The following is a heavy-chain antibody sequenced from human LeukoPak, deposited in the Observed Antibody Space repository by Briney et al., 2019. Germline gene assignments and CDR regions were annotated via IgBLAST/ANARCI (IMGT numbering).Heavy chain of an antibody. V-gene: IGHV3-48*01. J-gene: IGHJ4*02. CDR2: ISSNSSAI. Sequence: QSGGSLRLSCAASGFTFSSYGMNWVRQAPGKGLEWVSYISSNSSAIYYADSVKGRFTISRDNAKNSLSLQMNSLRAEDTAVFYCARDRANWGSRSFDFWGQGTLVTVSS. D-gene: IGHD7-27*01. CDR3: ARDRANWGSRSFDF. CDR1: GFTFSSYG.